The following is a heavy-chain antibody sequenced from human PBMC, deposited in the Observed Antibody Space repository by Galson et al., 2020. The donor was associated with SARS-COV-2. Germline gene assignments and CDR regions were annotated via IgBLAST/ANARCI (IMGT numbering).Heavy chain of an antibody. J-gene: IGHJ6*03. D-gene: IGHD2-8*02. V-gene: IGHV3-64*01. CDR1: GFSFASYG. CDR2: ISSNGGRT. Sequence: GESLKISCVASGFSFASYGMHWVHQAPGKGLEYVSAISSNGGRTFYANSVKGRFSMSRDNSRNTVYLQMGSLRGDDTAVYYCARDLRSGAYYYFYMDVWGKGTTVTVSS. CDR3: ARDLRSGAYYYFYMDV.